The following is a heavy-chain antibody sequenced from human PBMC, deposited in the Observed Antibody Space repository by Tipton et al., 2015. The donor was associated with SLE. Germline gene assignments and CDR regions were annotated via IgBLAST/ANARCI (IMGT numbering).Heavy chain of an antibody. CDR1: GGSIRSSRHF. CDR3: AGTLDTTMGPFDC. Sequence: TLSLTCTVSGGSIRSSRHFWGWIRQPPGKGLEWIGVLYYSGNTYYNPSLKSPVTLSIDTSKNQFSLKMRSVTAADTAVYYCAGTLDTTMGPFDCWGQGTLVTVSS. V-gene: IGHV4-39*07. D-gene: IGHD5-18*01. CDR2: LYYSGNT. J-gene: IGHJ4*02.